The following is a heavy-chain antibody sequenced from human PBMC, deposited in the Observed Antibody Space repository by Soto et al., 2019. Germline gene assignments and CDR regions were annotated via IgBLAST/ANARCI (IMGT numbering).Heavy chain of an antibody. Sequence: KTSETLSLTXTVSSDSISSYYWSWIRQPPGKRLEWIGYISYSGSTDYNPSLKSRVTISGDTSKNQFSLKVSSVTAADTAVYYCARGTSWQLPFDYWGQGTLVTVSS. CDR1: SDSISSYY. D-gene: IGHD6-13*01. CDR3: ARGTSWQLPFDY. V-gene: IGHV4-59*01. J-gene: IGHJ4*02. CDR2: ISYSGST.